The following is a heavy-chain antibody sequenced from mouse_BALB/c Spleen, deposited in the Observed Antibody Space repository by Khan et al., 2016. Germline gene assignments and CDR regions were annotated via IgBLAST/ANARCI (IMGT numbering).Heavy chain of an antibody. J-gene: IGHJ3*01. CDR1: GFSLTGYG. V-gene: IGHV2-6-7*01. CDR3: SSDYDGFAY. Sequence: VQLQESGPGLVAPSQSLSITCTVSGFSLTGYGVNWVRQPPGKGLEWLGKIWADGRTDYNSALKSRVSISKDNSTSQVVLKMNSLQTEDTANYYGSSDYDGFAYWGQGTLVIVAA. D-gene: IGHD2-12*01. CDR2: IWADGRT.